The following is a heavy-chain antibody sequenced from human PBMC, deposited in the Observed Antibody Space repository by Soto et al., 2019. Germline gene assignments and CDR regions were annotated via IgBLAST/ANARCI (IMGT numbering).Heavy chain of an antibody. D-gene: IGHD3-10*01. V-gene: IGHV3-48*02. CDR3: AREAGITHYYYGMDV. J-gene: IGHJ6*02. CDR1: GVTFSIYS. Sequence: PGGSLRLSCAASGVTFSIYSMNGVRQAPGKGLEWVSYISSSSSTIYYADSVKGRFTISRDNAKNSLYLQMNSLRDEDTAVYYCAREAGITHYYYGMDVWGQGTTVTVSS. CDR2: ISSSSSTI.